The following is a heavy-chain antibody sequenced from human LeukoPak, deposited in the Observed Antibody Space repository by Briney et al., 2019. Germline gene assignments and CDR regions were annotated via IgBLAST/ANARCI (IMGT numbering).Heavy chain of an antibody. V-gene: IGHV3-48*02. CDR3: ARDWLDSGF. CDR2: ISTGSSTI. J-gene: IGHJ4*02. Sequence: PGGSLRLSCAASGFTFSTYSMNWVRQAPGKGLEWVSFISTGSSTIYYADSVKGRLTISRDNSEDTLHLQMNSLRDEDTAVYYCARDWLDSGFWGQGTLVTVSS. D-gene: IGHD3-10*01. CDR1: GFTFSTYS.